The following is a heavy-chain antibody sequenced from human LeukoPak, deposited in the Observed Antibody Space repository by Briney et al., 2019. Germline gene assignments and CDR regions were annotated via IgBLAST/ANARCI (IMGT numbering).Heavy chain of an antibody. CDR2: ISGSGGST. V-gene: IGHV3-23*01. Sequence: PGGSLRLSCAASGFTFSSSAMTWVRQAPGKGLEWVSAISGSGGSTSNADSVKGRFTISRDNSKNTLFLQMNSLRAEDTAVYYCARDSTGRYTIDYWGQGTLVTVSS. D-gene: IGHD2-8*02. CDR3: ARDSTGRYTIDY. CDR1: GFTFSSSA. J-gene: IGHJ4*02.